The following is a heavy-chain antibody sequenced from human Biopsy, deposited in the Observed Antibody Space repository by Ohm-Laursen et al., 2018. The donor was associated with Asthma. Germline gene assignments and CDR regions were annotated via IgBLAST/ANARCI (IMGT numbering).Heavy chain of an antibody. V-gene: IGHV4-39*07. Sequence: SDTLSLTCTVSGGSMSSSSYYWGWIRQPPGKGLEWMGSISYTGSAYHNPSLKSRVSISLDTSKNQFSLSLTSVTAADTAVYYCARTTYGDDGFDPWGQGTTVTVSS. D-gene: IGHD4-17*01. CDR1: GGSMSSSSYY. CDR3: ARTTYGDDGFDP. CDR2: ISYTGSA. J-gene: IGHJ5*02.